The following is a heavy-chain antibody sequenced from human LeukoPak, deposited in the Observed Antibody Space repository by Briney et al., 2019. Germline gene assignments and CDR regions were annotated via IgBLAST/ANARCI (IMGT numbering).Heavy chain of an antibody. D-gene: IGHD6-6*01. CDR2: INHSGST. CDR3: ARSEYSSSGGYYYYYDMDV. V-gene: IGHV4-34*01. CDR1: GGSFSGYY. Sequence: SETLSLTCAVYGGSFSGYYWSWIRQPPGKGLEWIGEINHSGSTNYNPSLKSRVTISVDTSKNQFSLKLSSVTAADTAVYYCARSEYSSSGGYYYYYDMDVWGKGTTVTVSS. J-gene: IGHJ6*03.